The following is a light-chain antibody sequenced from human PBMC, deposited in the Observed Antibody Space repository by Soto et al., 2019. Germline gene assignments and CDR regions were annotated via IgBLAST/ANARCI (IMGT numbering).Light chain of an antibody. J-gene: IGKJ1*01. Sequence: IVVTQSPLSLPVTPGEPASISCRSNQSLLHVNGYSYLDWYLQKPGQSPQLLIYLGSNRASGVPDRFSGSGSGTEFTLTVSRVEAEDVGVYYCMQALQTPPTFXQGTKV. CDR2: LGS. CDR3: MQALQTPPT. V-gene: IGKV2-28*01. CDR1: QSLLHVNGYSY.